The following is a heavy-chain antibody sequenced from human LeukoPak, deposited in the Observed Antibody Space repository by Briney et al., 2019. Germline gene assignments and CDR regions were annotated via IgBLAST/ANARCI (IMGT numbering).Heavy chain of an antibody. CDR3: ARDTHYYGSGSPAFDI. D-gene: IGHD3-10*01. J-gene: IGHJ3*02. CDR1: GFTFSTYG. CDR2: ISGSGGST. Sequence: GGSLRLSCEASGFTFSTYGINWVRQAPGKGLEWVSAISGSGGSTYYADSVKGRFTISRDNAKNSLYLQMNSLRAEDTALYYCARDTHYYGSGSPAFDIWGQGTMVTVSS. V-gene: IGHV3-23*01.